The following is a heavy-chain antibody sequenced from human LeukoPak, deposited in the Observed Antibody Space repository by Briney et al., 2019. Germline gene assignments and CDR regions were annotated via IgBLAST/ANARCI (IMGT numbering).Heavy chain of an antibody. V-gene: IGHV1-24*01. Sequence: GASVKVFCKVSGYTLTELSMHWVRQAPGKGLEWMGGFDPEDGETIYAQKFQGRVTMTEDTSTDTAYMELSSLRSEDTAVYYCHYGSGSYKGGRNYYYYYMDVWGRGTTVTISS. D-gene: IGHD3-10*01. CDR1: GYTLTELS. CDR2: FDPEDGET. J-gene: IGHJ6*03. CDR3: HYGSGSYKGGRNYYYYYMDV.